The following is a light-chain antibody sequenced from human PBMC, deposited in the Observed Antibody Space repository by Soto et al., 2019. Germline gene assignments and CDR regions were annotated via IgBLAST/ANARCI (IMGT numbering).Light chain of an antibody. Sequence: DILMTQSPAVLSASLGDEVTITCRANQGIGDSLAWYQHRPGKAPKLFISQASDSQGGVPSRFSGSGSGTEFPLTITSLQPEDVASYFCHQYYSYSTFGQGTKL. CDR1: QGIGDS. V-gene: IGKV1-5*03. CDR2: QAS. J-gene: IGKJ2*01. CDR3: HQYYSYST.